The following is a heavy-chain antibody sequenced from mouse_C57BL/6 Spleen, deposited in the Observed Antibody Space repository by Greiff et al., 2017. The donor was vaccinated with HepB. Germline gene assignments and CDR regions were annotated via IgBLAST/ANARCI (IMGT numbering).Heavy chain of an antibody. J-gene: IGHJ1*03. Sequence: EESGPGLVKPSQSLSLTCSVTGYSITSGYYWNWIRQFPGNKLEWMGYISYDGSNNYNPSLKNRISITRDTSKNQFFLKLNSVTTEDTATYYCARDEGYYYGSSPYWYFDVWGTGTTVTVSS. D-gene: IGHD1-1*01. CDR1: GYSITSGYY. CDR2: ISYDGSN. V-gene: IGHV3-6*01. CDR3: ARDEGYYYGSSPYWYFDV.